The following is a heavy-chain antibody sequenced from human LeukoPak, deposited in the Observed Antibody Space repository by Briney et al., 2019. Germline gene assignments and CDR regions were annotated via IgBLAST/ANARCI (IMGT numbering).Heavy chain of an antibody. D-gene: IGHD3-10*01. Sequence: PGGSLTLSCAASGFTFSSHWMHWVRQVPGKGLEWVSRVSTDGTNTYYADSVKGRFIISRDNAKNTLYLQMSSLRLEDTALYYCVRGLAPYYGFFDDWGQGSFVSVSP. J-gene: IGHJ4*02. CDR2: VSTDGTNT. CDR1: GFTFSSHW. CDR3: VRGLAPYYGFFDD. V-gene: IGHV3-74*01.